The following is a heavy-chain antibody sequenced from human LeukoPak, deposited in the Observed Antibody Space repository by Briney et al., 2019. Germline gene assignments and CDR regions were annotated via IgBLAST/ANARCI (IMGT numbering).Heavy chain of an antibody. Sequence: GASVKVSCKASGYTFTGYYMHWVRQAPGQGLEWMGWINPNSGGTNYAQKFQGRVTMTRDTSISTAYMELSRLRSDDTAVYYCARQPEQEWELHFDYWGQGTLVTVSS. CDR3: ARQPEQEWELHFDY. D-gene: IGHD1-26*01. CDR1: GYTFTGYY. V-gene: IGHV1-2*02. J-gene: IGHJ4*02. CDR2: INPNSGGT.